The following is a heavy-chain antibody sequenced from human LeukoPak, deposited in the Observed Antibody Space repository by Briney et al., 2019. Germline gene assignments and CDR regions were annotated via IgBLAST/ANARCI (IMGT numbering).Heavy chain of an antibody. Sequence: SQTLSLTCTVSGGSISSGSYYWSWIRQPAGKGLEWIGRIYTSGSTNHNPSLKSRVTISVDTSKNQFSLKLSSVTAADTAVYYCARYEYSYGFDYWGQGTLVTVSS. CDR2: IYTSGST. V-gene: IGHV4-61*02. CDR3: ARYEYSYGFDY. CDR1: GGSISSGSYY. J-gene: IGHJ4*02. D-gene: IGHD5-18*01.